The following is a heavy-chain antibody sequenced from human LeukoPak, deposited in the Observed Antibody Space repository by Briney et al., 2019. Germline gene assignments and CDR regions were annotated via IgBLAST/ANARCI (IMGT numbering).Heavy chain of an antibody. J-gene: IGHJ4*02. Sequence: SETLSLTYTVSGDPMTPYYWSWIRQPPGKGLEWIGYMSYSGDTRYNPSLKSRVTISVDASNNQFSLRLTSMTAADTATYYCARDGRGGLFYYFDSWGPGTLVTVSS. CDR1: GDPMTPYY. V-gene: IGHV4-59*01. D-gene: IGHD3-16*01. CDR2: MSYSGDT. CDR3: ARDGRGGLFYYFDS.